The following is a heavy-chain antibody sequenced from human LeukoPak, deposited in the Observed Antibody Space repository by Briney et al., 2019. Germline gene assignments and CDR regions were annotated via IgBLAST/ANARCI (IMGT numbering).Heavy chain of an antibody. V-gene: IGHV6-1*01. Sequence: SHTLSLTCAISGDSVSSNSAAWNWIRLSPSRGLEWLERTYYRSKWYNDYAVPVKGRITINPDTSKNQFSLQLDSVTPDDTALYYCARSGKSADGSSGDYWGQGALVAVSS. D-gene: IGHD3-10*01. CDR2: TYYRSKWYN. CDR3: ARSGKSADGSSGDY. CDR1: GDSVSSNSAA. J-gene: IGHJ4*02.